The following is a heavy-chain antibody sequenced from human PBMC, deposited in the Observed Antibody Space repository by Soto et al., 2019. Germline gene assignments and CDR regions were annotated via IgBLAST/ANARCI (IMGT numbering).Heavy chain of an antibody. V-gene: IGHV4-4*07. J-gene: IGHJ5*02. CDR1: GCSISSYY. Sequence: XETLSLTCTVSGCSISSYYWSWIRQPAGKGLEWIGRIYTSGSTNYNPSLKSRVTMSVDTSKNQFSLKLSSVTAADTAVYYCARALSITIFGVVRENWFDPWGQGTLVTVSS. CDR2: IYTSGST. CDR3: ARALSITIFGVVRENWFDP. D-gene: IGHD3-3*01.